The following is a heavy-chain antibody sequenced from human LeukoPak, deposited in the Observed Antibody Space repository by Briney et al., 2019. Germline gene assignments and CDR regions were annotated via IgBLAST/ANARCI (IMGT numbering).Heavy chain of an antibody. CDR3: AKQKGDSSSWYYFDY. CDR2: ISGSGGST. J-gene: IGHJ4*02. Sequence: PGGSLRLSCAASGFTFSSYAMSWVRQAPGKGLEWVSAISGSGGSTYYADPVKGRFTISRDNSKNTLYLQMNSLRAEDTAVCYCAKQKGDSSSWYYFDYWGQGTLVTVSS. V-gene: IGHV3-23*01. CDR1: GFTFSSYA. D-gene: IGHD6-13*01.